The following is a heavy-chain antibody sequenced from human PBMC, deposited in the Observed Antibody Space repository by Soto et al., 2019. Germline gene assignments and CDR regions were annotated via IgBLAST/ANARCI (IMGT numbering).Heavy chain of an antibody. J-gene: IGHJ5*02. CDR3: ARVRARFMVRGPLNWFDP. CDR1: GGSISSYY. V-gene: IGHV4-59*01. Sequence: PSETLSLTCTVSGGSISSYYWSWIRQPPGKGLEWIGYIYYSGSTNYNPSLKSRVTISVDTSENQFSLKLSSVTAADTAVYYCARVRARFMVRGPLNWFDPWGQGTLVTVSS. CDR2: IYYSGST. D-gene: IGHD3-10*01.